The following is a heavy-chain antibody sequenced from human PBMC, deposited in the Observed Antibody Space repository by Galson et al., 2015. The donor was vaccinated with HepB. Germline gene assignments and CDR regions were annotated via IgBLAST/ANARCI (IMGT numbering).Heavy chain of an antibody. CDR1: GYTFTSYA. V-gene: IGHV1-3*01. CDR2: INAGNGNT. D-gene: IGHD3-10*01. Sequence: SVKVSCKASGYTFTSYAMHWVRQAPGQGLEWMGWINAGNGNTKYSQKFQGRVTITRDTSASTAYMELSSLRSEDTAVYYCARDSEYYYGSGSYYTQADGFDPWGQGTLVTVSS. J-gene: IGHJ5*02. CDR3: ARDSEYYYGSGSYYTQADGFDP.